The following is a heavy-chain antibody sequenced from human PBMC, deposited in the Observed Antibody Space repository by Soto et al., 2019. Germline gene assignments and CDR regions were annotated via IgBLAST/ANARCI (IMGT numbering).Heavy chain of an antibody. D-gene: IGHD1-26*01. Sequence: EVQLVESGGGLVQPGGSLRLSCAISGITFSDHDIDWVRQAAGKGLEWLGRSRTRADNYATDYAASVKGRFTFSRDDSKSSLSLHMRSMKTGDTAMYYCVLWVRGIINDWGQGTLVTVSS. CDR3: VLWVRGIIND. CDR1: GITFSDHD. J-gene: IGHJ4*02. V-gene: IGHV3-72*01. CDR2: SRTRADNYAT.